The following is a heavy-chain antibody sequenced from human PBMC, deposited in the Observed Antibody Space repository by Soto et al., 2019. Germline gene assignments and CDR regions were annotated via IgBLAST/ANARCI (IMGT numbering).Heavy chain of an antibody. V-gene: IGHV4-34*01. CDR3: ARDEYSSSSCGFDP. D-gene: IGHD6-6*01. CDR1: GGSFSGYY. CDR2: INHSGST. Sequence: SETLSLTCAVYGGSFSGYYWSWIRQPPGKGLEWIGEINHSGSTNYNPSLKSRVTISVDTSKNQFSLKLSSVTAADTAVYYCARDEYSSSSCGFDPWGQGTLVTVSS. J-gene: IGHJ5*02.